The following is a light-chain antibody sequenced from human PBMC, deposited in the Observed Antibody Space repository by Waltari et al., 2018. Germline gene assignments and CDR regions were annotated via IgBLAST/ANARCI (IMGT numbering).Light chain of an antibody. CDR3: QQYNSFWRT. CDR2: GAS. CDR1: QSISTW. J-gene: IGKJ1*01. Sequence: DIQMTQSPSTLSASVGDRVTITCRAGQSISTWLAWYQQKPGPAPKPLIYGASILRVGLPSRFSAKGSGTEFTLTIRSLQPDDFATYYCQQYNSFWRTFGQGTKVE. V-gene: IGKV1-5*01.